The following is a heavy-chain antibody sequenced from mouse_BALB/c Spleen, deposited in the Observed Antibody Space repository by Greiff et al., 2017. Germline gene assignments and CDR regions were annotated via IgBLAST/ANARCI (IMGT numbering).Heavy chain of an antibody. Sequence: EVKVVESGGGLVQPGGSRKLSCAASGFTFSSFGMHWVRQAPEKGLEWVAYISSGSSTIYYADTVKGRFTISRDNPKNTLFLQMTSLRSEDTAMYYCARSLDYYGSRGYFDYWGQGTTLTVSS. J-gene: IGHJ2*01. V-gene: IGHV5-17*02. CDR3: ARSLDYYGSRGYFDY. D-gene: IGHD1-1*01. CDR1: GFTFSSFG. CDR2: ISSGSSTI.